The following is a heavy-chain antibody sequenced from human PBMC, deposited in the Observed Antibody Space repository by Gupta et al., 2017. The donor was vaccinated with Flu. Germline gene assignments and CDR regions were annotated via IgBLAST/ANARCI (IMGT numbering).Heavy chain of an antibody. Sequence: VRQAPGQGLEWMGGIIPIFGTANYAQKFQGRVTITADESTSTAYMELSSLRSEDTAVYYCASLAAVNYYYMDVWGKGTTVTVSS. J-gene: IGHJ6*03. D-gene: IGHD6-13*01. V-gene: IGHV1-69*01. CDR2: IIPIFGTA. CDR3: ASLAAVNYYYMDV.